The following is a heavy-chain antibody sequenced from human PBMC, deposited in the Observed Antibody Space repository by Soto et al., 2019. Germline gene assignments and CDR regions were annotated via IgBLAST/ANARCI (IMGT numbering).Heavy chain of an antibody. J-gene: IGHJ6*02. D-gene: IGHD2-21*02. CDR2: IYYSGST. Sequence: SETLSLTCTVSGGSISSGGYYWSWIRQHPGKGLEWIGYIYYSGSTYYNPSLKSRVTISVDTSKNQFSLKLSSVTAADTAVYYCARDTGYCGGDCSLYYYYGMDVWGQGTTVTVSS. V-gene: IGHV4-31*03. CDR3: ARDTGYCGGDCSLYYYYGMDV. CDR1: GGSISSGGYY.